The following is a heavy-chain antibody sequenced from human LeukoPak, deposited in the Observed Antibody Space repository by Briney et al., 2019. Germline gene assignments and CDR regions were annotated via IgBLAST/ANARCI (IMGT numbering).Heavy chain of an antibody. CDR1: GGSVSSNSAA. J-gene: IGHJ6*02. D-gene: IGHD6-19*01. Sequence: SQTLSLTCALSGGSVSSNSAAWNWIRQSPSRGLEWLGRTYYRSKWYNDYAVSVKSRITINPDTSKNQFSLQLNSVTPEDTAVYYCAREGVAATGDYYYYYGMDVWGQGTTVTVSS. V-gene: IGHV6-1*01. CDR2: TYYRSKWYN. CDR3: AREGVAATGDYYYYYGMDV.